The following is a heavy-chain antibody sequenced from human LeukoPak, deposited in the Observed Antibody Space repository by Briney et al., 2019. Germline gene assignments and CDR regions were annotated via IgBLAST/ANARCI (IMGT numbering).Heavy chain of an antibody. V-gene: IGHV3-33*01. CDR3: ARGVAAAWGADY. CDR1: GFTFSSYG. Sequence: GGSPRLSCAASGFTFSSYGMHWVRQAPGKGLEWVAVIWYDGSNKYYADSVKGRFTISRDNSKNTLYLQMNSLRAEDTAVYYCARGVAAAWGADYWGQGTLVTVSS. D-gene: IGHD6-13*01. J-gene: IGHJ4*02. CDR2: IWYDGSNK.